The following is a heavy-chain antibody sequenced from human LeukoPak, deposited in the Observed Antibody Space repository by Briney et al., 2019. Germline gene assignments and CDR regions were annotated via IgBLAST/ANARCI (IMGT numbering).Heavy chain of an antibody. V-gene: IGHV4-61*08. D-gene: IGHD6-19*01. Sequence: SETLSLTCAVSGGSISNNDYYWSWIRQPPGKGLEWIGYIYYSGSTNYNPSLKSRVTISVDTSKNQFSLKLSSVTAADTAVYYCARAGGLVVAGTFDPWGQGTLVTVSS. CDR3: ARAGGLVVAGTFDP. CDR1: GGSISNNDYY. J-gene: IGHJ5*02. CDR2: IYYSGST.